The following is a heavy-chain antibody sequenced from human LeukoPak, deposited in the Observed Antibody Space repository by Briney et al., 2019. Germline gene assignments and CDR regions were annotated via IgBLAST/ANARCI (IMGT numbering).Heavy chain of an antibody. J-gene: IGHJ4*02. CDR3: ARLGAGPTYYDFWSGYSSFYFDY. CDR1: GGSTSSSIYY. CDR2: IHYSGNT. Sequence: SETLSLTCTVSGGSTSSSIYYWGWIRQPPGKGLEWIGGIHYSGNTYYNPSLKSRVTISVDTSKNQFSLKLSSVTAADTAVYYCARLGAGPTYYDFWSGYSSFYFDYWGQGTLVTVSS. V-gene: IGHV4-39*01. D-gene: IGHD3-3*01.